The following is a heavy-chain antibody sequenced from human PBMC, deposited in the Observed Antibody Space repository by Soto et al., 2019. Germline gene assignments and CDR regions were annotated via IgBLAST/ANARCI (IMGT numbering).Heavy chain of an antibody. CDR1: GGSISNDDYY. J-gene: IGHJ4*02. V-gene: IGHV4-30-4*01. Sequence: SETLSLTCTVSGGSISNDDYYWSWIRQPPGKGLEWIGYIYYSGSIYYNSSLKSRVTISVDTSKNQFSLKLSSVTAADTAVYFCARGPLFDYWGQGTLVT. CDR3: ARGPLFDY. CDR2: IYYSGSI.